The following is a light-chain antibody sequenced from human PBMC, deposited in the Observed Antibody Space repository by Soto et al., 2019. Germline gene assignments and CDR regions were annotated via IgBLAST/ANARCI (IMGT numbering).Light chain of an antibody. V-gene: IGKV1-16*02. CDR3: QQYDSFPRT. CDR2: ATY. J-gene: IGKJ1*01. CDR1: QGINNY. Sequence: DIQMTQSPSSLSASVGDRVTITCRASQGINNYVAWFQQKSGRAPKSLIYATYRLQSGVPSKFSASGSGTEFTLTINSLQPEYFATYYCQQYDSFPRTFGQGTKVEI.